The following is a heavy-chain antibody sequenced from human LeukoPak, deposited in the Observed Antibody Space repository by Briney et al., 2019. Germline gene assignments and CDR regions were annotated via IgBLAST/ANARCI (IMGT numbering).Heavy chain of an antibody. Sequence: PGGSLRLSCAASGFTFSSYAMSWVRQAPGKGLEWVSAISGSGGSTYYADSVKGRFTISRDNSKNTLYLQMNSLRAEDTAVYYCAKDGAVAGTIEEYYYYYYGMDVWGQGTTVTVSS. D-gene: IGHD6-19*01. CDR1: GFTFSSYA. V-gene: IGHV3-23*01. CDR2: ISGSGGST. J-gene: IGHJ6*02. CDR3: AKDGAVAGTIEEYYYYYYGMDV.